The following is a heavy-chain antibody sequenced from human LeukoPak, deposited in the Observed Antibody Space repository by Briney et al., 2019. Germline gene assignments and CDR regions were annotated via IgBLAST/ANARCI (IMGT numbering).Heavy chain of an antibody. V-gene: IGHV1-46*01. J-gene: IGHJ4*02. D-gene: IGHD6-13*01. CDR1: GYTFTGYY. Sequence: ASVKVSCKASGYTFTGYYMHWVRQAPGQGLEWMGIINPSGGSTSYAQKFQGRVTMTRDMSTSTVYMELSSLRSEDTAVYYCARDLGIAAAGYYFDYWGQGTLVTVSS. CDR2: INPSGGST. CDR3: ARDLGIAAAGYYFDY.